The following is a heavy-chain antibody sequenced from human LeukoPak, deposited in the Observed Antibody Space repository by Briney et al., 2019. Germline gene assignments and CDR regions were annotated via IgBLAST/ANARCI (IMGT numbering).Heavy chain of an antibody. J-gene: IGHJ4*02. CDR2: IKQDGSGN. CDR1: GFTFSNHW. Sequence: GGSLRLSCAASGFTFSNHWMTWVRQAPGKGLEWVANIKQDGSGNNCVDSVKGRFTISRDNAKNSLYLQMNSLRAEDTAVYFCARDFGDYWGQGTLVTVSS. D-gene: IGHD3-3*01. V-gene: IGHV3-7*04. CDR3: ARDFGDY.